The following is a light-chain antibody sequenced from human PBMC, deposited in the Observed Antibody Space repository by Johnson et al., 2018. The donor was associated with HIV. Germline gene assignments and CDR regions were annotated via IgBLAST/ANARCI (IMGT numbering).Light chain of an antibody. CDR3: GTWDGSLRTGF. CDR1: SSNIGNNY. V-gene: IGLV1-51*01. J-gene: IGLJ1*01. CDR2: DNN. Sequence: QSVLTQPPSVSAAPGQKVTISCSGSSSNIGNNYVSWYQQLPGTAPKLLIYDNNKLPSGIPDRFSGSKSGTSATLGITGLQTGDEADYYCGTWDGSLRTGFFGTGTKVTVL.